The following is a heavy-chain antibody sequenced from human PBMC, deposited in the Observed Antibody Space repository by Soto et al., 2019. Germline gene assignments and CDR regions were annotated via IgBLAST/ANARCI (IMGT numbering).Heavy chain of an antibody. V-gene: IGHV3-23*01. Sequence: GGYLGLSCAASGFTFSSYAMSWFRQAPGKGLEWVSTISGNGGSTHYADSVTGRFTISRDNSMNPLYLQMNRLRAEDTAIYDCAKGNPQTRFGGPTLSSYWCQGT. J-gene: IGHJ4*02. CDR1: GFTFSSYA. D-gene: IGHD2-15*01. CDR3: AKGNPQTRFGGPTLSSY. CDR2: ISGNGGST.